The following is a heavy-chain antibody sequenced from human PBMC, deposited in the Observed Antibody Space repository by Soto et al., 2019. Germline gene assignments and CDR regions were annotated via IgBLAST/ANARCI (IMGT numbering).Heavy chain of an antibody. D-gene: IGHD1-26*01. CDR2: SYYSGST. V-gene: IGHV4-31*03. CDR1: GGSISSGGYY. CDR3: ARGIVGATWYYFGY. J-gene: IGHJ4*02. Sequence: PSETLSLTCTVSGGSISSGGYYWRCIRQHPGKGLGWIGYSYYSGSTYYNPSLKSRVTIAVDTSKNQFSLKLSSVAAADTAVYYCARGIVGATWYYFGYWGQGTLVTVSS.